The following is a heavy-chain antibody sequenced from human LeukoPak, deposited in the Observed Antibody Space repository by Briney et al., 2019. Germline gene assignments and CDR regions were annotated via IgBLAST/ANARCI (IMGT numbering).Heavy chain of an antibody. CDR3: ASNFNYYDSSGYYSPFDY. D-gene: IGHD3-22*01. J-gene: IGHJ4*02. CDR1: GFTFSSYS. Sequence: PGGSLRLSCAASGFTFSSYSMNWVRQAPGKGLEWVSSISSSSSYIYYADSVKGRFTISRDNAKNPLYLQMNSLRAEDTAVYYCASNFNYYDSSGYYSPFDYRGQGTLVTVSS. CDR2: ISSSSSYI. V-gene: IGHV3-21*01.